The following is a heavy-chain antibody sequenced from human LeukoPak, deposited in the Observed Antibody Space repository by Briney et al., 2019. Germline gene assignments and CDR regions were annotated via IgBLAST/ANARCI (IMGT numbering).Heavy chain of an antibody. CDR1: GGSFSGYY. J-gene: IGHJ6*03. CDR3: ARAGDYFYYYYMDV. CDR2: INHSGST. Sequence: SETLSLTCAVYGGSFSGYYWSWIRQPPGKGLEWIGEINHSGSTNYNPSLKSRVTISVDTSKNQFSLKLSSVTAADTAVYYCARAGDYFYYYYMDVWGKGTTVTVSS. V-gene: IGHV4-34*01. D-gene: IGHD4-17*01.